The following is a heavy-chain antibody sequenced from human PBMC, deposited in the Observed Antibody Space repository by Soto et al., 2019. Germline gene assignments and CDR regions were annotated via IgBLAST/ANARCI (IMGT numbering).Heavy chain of an antibody. V-gene: IGHV3-21*01. J-gene: IGHJ4*02. CDR1: GFTFSSYS. D-gene: IGHD3-3*01. Sequence: PGGSMRLSCAASGFTFSSYSMNWVRQAPGKGLEWVSSISSSSSYIYYADSVKGRFTISRDNAKNSLYLQMNSLRAEDTAVYYCARVLTSEYYDFWSGYWRDFDYWGQGTLVTV. CDR2: ISSSSSYI. CDR3: ARVLTSEYYDFWSGYWRDFDY.